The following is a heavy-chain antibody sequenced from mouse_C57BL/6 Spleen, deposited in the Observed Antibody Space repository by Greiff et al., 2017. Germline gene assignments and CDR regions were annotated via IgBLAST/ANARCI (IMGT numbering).Heavy chain of an antibody. Sequence: QVQLKQSGAELMKPGASVKLSCKATGYTFTGYWIEWVKQRPGHGLEWIGAILPGSGSTNYNEKFKGKATFTADTSSNTAYMQLSSLTTEDSAIYYCAMVTAVVARYFDVWGTGTTVTVAS. V-gene: IGHV1-9*01. J-gene: IGHJ1*03. CDR1: GYTFTGYW. D-gene: IGHD1-1*01. CDR2: ILPGSGST. CDR3: AMVTAVVARYFDV.